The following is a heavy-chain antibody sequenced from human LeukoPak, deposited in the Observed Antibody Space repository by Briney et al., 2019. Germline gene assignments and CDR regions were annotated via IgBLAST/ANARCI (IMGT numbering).Heavy chain of an antibody. CDR1: GFTFSDYA. J-gene: IGHJ3*02. V-gene: IGHV3-48*01. Sequence: GGSLRLSCAASGFTFSDYAMSWVRQAPGKGLEWPSYLSSSSITIYYADSVQGRFTISRDNAENPLHLQMNSLRAEDTAVYYCARYGSRRAFDIWGQGTMVTVSS. CDR2: LSSSSITI. CDR3: ARYGSRRAFDI. D-gene: IGHD3-10*01.